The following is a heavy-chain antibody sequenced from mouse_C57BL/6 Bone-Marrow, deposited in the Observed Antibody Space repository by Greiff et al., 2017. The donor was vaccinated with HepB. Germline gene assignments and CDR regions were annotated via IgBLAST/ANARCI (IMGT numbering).Heavy chain of an antibody. Sequence: EVQGVESGGGLVKPGGSLKLSCAASGFTFSSYAMSWVRQTPEKRLEWVATISDGGSYTYYPDNVKGRFTISRDNAKNNLYLQMSHLKSEDTAMYYCARDMVTGAYYAMDYWGQGTSVTVSS. D-gene: IGHD2-2*01. CDR2: ISDGGSYT. CDR1: GFTFSSYA. J-gene: IGHJ4*01. V-gene: IGHV5-4*01. CDR3: ARDMVTGAYYAMDY.